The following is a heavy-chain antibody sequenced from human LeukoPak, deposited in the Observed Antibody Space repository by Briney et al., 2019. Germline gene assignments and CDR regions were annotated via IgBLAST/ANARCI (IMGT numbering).Heavy chain of an antibody. CDR2: INPNSGGT. CDR1: GYTFTGYY. D-gene: IGHD2-21*01. J-gene: IGHJ4*02. V-gene: IGHV1-2*02. CDR3: ARDIGVGYRVRGDY. Sequence: ASVKVSCKASGYTFTGYYMHWVRQAPGQGLEWMGWINPNSGGTNYAQKFQGRVTMTRDTSISTAYMELSRLRSEDTAVYYCARDIGVGYRVRGDYWGQGTPVTVSS.